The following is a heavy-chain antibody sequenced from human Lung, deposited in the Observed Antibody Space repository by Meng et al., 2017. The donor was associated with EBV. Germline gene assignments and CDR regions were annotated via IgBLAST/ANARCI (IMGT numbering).Heavy chain of an antibody. CDR3: ARGRIIGDSSGYSDY. CDR2: INHSGST. D-gene: IGHD3-22*01. Sequence: QVQVQQWVPGLLNPSETLSLTCAVYGGSFSGSYWSWIRQPPGKGLKWIGEINHSGSTNYNPSLKSRVTISVDTSKNQFSLKLSSVTAADTAVYYCARGRIIGDSSGYSDYWGQGTLVTVSS. V-gene: IGHV4-34*01. CDR1: GGSFSGSY. J-gene: IGHJ4*02.